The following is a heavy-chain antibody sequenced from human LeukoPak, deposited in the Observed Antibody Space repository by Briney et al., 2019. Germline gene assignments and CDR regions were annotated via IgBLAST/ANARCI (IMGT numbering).Heavy chain of an antibody. J-gene: IGHJ4*02. D-gene: IGHD1-1*01. CDR1: GFSFSTYT. Sequence: GGSLRLSCAASGFSFSTYTFHWVRQAPGKGLEWVAFIRYDGSDKSYADSVKGRFTISRDNSENTLYLQVNSLRVEDAAVYYCAKDTPTTGYHLDSWGQGTLVTVSS. CDR3: AKDTPTTGYHLDS. V-gene: IGHV3-30*02. CDR2: IRYDGSDK.